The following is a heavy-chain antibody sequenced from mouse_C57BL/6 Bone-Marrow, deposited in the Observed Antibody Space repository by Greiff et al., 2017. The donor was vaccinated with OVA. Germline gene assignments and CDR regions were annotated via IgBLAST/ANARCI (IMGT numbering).Heavy chain of an antibody. CDR1: GYTFTDYE. D-gene: IGHD1-1*01. CDR3: TRGLITTVVATNFDV. V-gene: IGHV1-15*01. CDR2: IDPETGGT. J-gene: IGHJ1*03. Sequence: VQLQQSGAELVRPGASVTLSCKASGYTFTDYEMHWVKQTPVHGLEWIGAIDPETGGTAYNQKFKGKAILTADKSSSTAYMELRSLTSEDSAVYYCTRGLITTVVATNFDVWGTGTTVTVSS.